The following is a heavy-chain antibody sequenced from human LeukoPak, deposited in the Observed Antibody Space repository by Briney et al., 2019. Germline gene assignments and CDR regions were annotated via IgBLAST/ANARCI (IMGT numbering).Heavy chain of an antibody. CDR3: ASGNVRTSYNWHRNRLPLDY. CDR2: INPNSGGT. V-gene: IGHV1-2*02. J-gene: IGHJ4*02. CDR1: GYTFTGYY. D-gene: IGHD1-20*01. Sequence: GASVTVSCKASGYTFTGYYMHWVRQAPGQGLEWMGWINPNSGGTNYAQKFQGRVTMTRDTSISTAYMELSRLRSDDTAVYYCASGNVRTSYNWHRNRLPLDYWGQGTLVTVSS.